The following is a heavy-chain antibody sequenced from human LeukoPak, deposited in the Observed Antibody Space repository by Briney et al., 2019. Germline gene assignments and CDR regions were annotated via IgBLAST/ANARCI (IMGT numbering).Heavy chain of an antibody. CDR1: GGSISSYY. D-gene: IGHD3-22*01. J-gene: IGHJ4*02. CDR3: ARVTGYMIEDYFDY. Sequence: SETLSLTCTVSGGSISSYYWSWIRQPPGKGLEWIGYIYYSGSANYNPSLKSRVTISVDTSKNQFSLRLSSVTAADTAVYYCARVTGYMIEDYFDYWGQGTLVTVSS. V-gene: IGHV4-59*01. CDR2: IYYSGSA.